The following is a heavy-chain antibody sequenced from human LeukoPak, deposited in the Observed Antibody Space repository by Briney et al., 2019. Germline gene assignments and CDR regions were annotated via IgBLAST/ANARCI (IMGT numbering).Heavy chain of an antibody. CDR2: INPSGGST. Sequence: ASVKVSCEASGYTFTSYYMHWVRQAPGQGLEWMGIINPSGGSTSYAQKFQGRVTMTRDMSTSTVYMELSSLRSEDTAVYYCARVRGDGYNLRYYFDYWGQGTLVTVSS. J-gene: IGHJ4*02. CDR3: ARVRGDGYNLRYYFDY. D-gene: IGHD5-24*01. CDR1: GYTFTSYY. V-gene: IGHV1-46*01.